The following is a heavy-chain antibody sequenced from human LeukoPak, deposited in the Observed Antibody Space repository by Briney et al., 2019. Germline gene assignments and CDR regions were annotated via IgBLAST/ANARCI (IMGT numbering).Heavy chain of an antibody. J-gene: IGHJ3*02. V-gene: IGHV3-11*04. CDR2: ISSSDSTI. CDR1: GFTFSDYY. CDR3: ARSIAAAGTQNDAFDI. Sequence: GGCLRLSCAASGFTFSDYYMSWIRQAPGKGLEWVSYISSSDSTIYYADSVKGRFTISRDNAKNSLYLQMNSLRAEDTAVYYCARSIAAAGTQNDAFDIWGQGTMVTVSS. D-gene: IGHD6-13*01.